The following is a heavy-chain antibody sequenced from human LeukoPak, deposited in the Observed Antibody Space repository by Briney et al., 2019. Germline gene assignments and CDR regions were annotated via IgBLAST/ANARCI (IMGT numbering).Heavy chain of an antibody. CDR3: ARALWYYYDTSGYPTDY. CDR2: ISYDGSNK. Sequence: PGGSLRLSCAASGFTFSSYGMHWVRQAPGKGLEWVAVISYDGSNKYYADSVKGRFTISRDNSKNTLYLQMNSLRAEDTAVYYCARALWYYYDTSGYPTDYWGQGTLVTVSS. D-gene: IGHD3-22*01. V-gene: IGHV3-30*19. CDR1: GFTFSSYG. J-gene: IGHJ4*02.